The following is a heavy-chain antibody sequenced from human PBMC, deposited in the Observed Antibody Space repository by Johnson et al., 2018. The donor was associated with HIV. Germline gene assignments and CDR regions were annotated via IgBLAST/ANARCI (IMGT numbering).Heavy chain of an antibody. J-gene: IGHJ3*02. CDR2: ISYDGSNK. Sequence: QVQLVESGGGVVQPGRSLRLSCAASGFTFSSYAMHWVRQAPGKGLEWVAVISYDGSNKYYADSVKGRFTISRDNSKNKLYLQMNSLRAGDTAVYYCVRALGGYSSGWYGACYIWGQGTMVTVSS. V-gene: IGHV3-30-3*01. CDR3: VRALGGYSSGWYGACYI. D-gene: IGHD6-19*01. CDR1: GFTFSSYA.